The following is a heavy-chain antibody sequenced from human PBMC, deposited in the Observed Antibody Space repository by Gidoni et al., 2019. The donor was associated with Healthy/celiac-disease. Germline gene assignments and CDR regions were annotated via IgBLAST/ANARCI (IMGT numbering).Heavy chain of an antibody. D-gene: IGHD3-10*01. V-gene: IGHV1-18*01. Sequence: QLQLVQSAAEVKNPGASVKVSCKASGYSFTSYGISWVRQAHGQGLQWLGWISAYNGNTNYAQKLQGRVTMTTDTSTSTAYMELRSLRSDDTAVYYCAREIVTSGSYYYPLDYWGQGTLVTVSS. CDR3: AREIVTSGSYYYPLDY. CDR2: ISAYNGNT. CDR1: GYSFTSYG. J-gene: IGHJ4*02.